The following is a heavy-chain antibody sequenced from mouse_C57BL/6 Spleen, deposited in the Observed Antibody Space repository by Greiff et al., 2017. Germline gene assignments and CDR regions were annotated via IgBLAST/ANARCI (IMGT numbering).Heavy chain of an antibody. CDR3: ASEGLMVGLPFAY. V-gene: IGHV1-55*01. J-gene: IGHJ3*01. D-gene: IGHD2-1*01. CDR2: IYPGSGST. Sequence: VQLQQPGAELVKPGASVKMSCKASGYTFPSYWITWVNQRPGQGLEWIGDIYPGSGSTNYNEKFKSKATLTVDTSSSTAYMQLSSLTSEDSAVYYCASEGLMVGLPFAYWGQGALVTVSA. CDR1: GYTFPSYW.